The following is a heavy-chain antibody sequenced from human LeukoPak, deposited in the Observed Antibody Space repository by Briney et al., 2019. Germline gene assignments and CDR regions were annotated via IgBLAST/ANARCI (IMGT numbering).Heavy chain of an antibody. V-gene: IGHV4-34*01. D-gene: IGHD3-9*01. Sequence: SETLSLTCTIYGGSFSGYSWTWIRQPPGEGLEWIGEIKHSGGTNYNPSLKSRVTISVDTSKDQFSLKLSSVTAADTAVYYCARGELRYFDWLPWGQGTLVTVSS. J-gene: IGHJ4*02. CDR1: GGSFSGYS. CDR2: IKHSGGT. CDR3: ARGELRYFDWLP.